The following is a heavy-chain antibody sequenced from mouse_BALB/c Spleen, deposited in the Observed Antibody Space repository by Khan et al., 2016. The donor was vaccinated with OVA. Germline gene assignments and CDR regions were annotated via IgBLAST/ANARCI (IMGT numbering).Heavy chain of an antibody. D-gene: IGHD2-10*02. J-gene: IGHJ4*01. CDR1: GFSLTDYG. CDR3: AKGVWSYYYAVDY. Sequence: QVQLKESGPGLVAPSQNLSITCSVSGFSLTDYGVSWIRQPPGKGLEWLGVIWGGGSTYYNSALESRLSISKDNSKSPVFLKMNSLQTDDTAMYYCAKGVWSYYYAVDYWSQGTSVTVSS. CDR2: IWGGGST. V-gene: IGHV2-6-5*01.